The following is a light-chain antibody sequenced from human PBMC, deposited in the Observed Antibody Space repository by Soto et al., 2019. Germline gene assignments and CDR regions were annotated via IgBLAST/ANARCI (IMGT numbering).Light chain of an antibody. Sequence: DIQMTQSPSSLSASVGDRVTITCRASQSISTYLNWYQQKPGKAPKLLIYAASSLQSGVPSRFSGSGSGTAFTLTISSLQPEDFATYYCQQSYNTRPTFAQGTKVEIK. J-gene: IGKJ1*01. CDR1: QSISTY. V-gene: IGKV1-39*01. CDR2: AAS. CDR3: QQSYNTRPT.